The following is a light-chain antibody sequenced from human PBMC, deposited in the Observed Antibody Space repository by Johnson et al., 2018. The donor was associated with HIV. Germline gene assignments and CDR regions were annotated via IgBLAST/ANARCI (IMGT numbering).Light chain of an antibody. CDR2: DNN. J-gene: IGLJ1*01. Sequence: QSVLTQPPSVSAAPGQKVTISCSGSSSNIGNNYVSWYQQVPGTAPKLLIYDNNRRPSGIPDRFSGSKSGSSATLDITGLQTGDEADYFFGTWDTSLRTGFFGTGTKVTVL. CDR3: GTWDTSLRTGF. V-gene: IGLV1-51*01. CDR1: SSNIGNNY.